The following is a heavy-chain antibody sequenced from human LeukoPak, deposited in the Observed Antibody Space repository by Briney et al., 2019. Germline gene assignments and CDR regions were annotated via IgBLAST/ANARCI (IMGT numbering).Heavy chain of an antibody. V-gene: IGHV1-8*01. CDR2: MNPNSGNT. Sequence: ASVKVSCKASGYTFTSYDFNWVRQATGQGLEWMGLMNPNSGNTGYAQKSQGRVTMTRNTSISTAYMELRSLRSEDTAVYYCARGMGSGSYSAAYYFDYWGQGTLVTVSS. D-gene: IGHD3-22*01. J-gene: IGHJ4*02. CDR1: GYTFTSYD. CDR3: ARGMGSGSYSAAYYFDY.